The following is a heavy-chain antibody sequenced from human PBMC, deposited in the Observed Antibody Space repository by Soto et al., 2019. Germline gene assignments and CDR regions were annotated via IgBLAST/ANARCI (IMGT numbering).Heavy chain of an antibody. V-gene: IGHV3-15*01. CDR2: IKSKSEAATR. J-gene: IGHJ4*02. Sequence: GSMILSCTASGFSFSPALMSWVRQAPGKGLEWVGRIKSKSEAATRDFAAPVKGRFAISRDDSKNTVFLQMNSLKIEDSGVYYCASGTGKSDFDYWGLGILVTVSS. CDR1: GFSFSPAL. D-gene: IGHD2-2*01. CDR3: ASGTGKSDFDY.